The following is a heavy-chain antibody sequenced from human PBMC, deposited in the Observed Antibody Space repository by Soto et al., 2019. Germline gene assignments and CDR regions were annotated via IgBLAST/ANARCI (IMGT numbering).Heavy chain of an antibody. D-gene: IGHD3-10*01. CDR1: DGSFSSGNYY. CDR3: ARQRAWYGEWAFEI. V-gene: IGHV4-39*01. Sequence: PSETLSLTCTVSDGSFSSGNYYWGWIRQPPGKGLEWIGSINYNGHTYYNPSLKSRVTISIDMSKNQFSLKQSSVTAADTAVYYCARQRAWYGEWAFEIWGQGTMVTVSS. J-gene: IGHJ3*02. CDR2: INYNGHT.